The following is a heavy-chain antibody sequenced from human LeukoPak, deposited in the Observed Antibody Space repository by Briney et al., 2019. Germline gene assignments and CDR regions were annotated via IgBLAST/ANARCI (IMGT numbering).Heavy chain of an antibody. D-gene: IGHD2-15*01. J-gene: IGHJ4*02. CDR2: INHSGST. V-gene: IGHV4-34*01. CDR1: GGSFSGYY. CDR3: ARGIYCSGGSCYSFYYFDY. Sequence: SETLSLTCAVYGGSFSGYYWSWIRQPPGKGLEWIGEINHSGSTNYNPSLKSRVTISVDTSKNQFSLKLSSVTAADTAMYYCARGIYCSGGSCYSFYYFDYWGQGTLVTVSS.